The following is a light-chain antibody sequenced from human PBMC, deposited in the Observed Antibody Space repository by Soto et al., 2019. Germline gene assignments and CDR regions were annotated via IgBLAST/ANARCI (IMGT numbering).Light chain of an antibody. CDR2: DAS. CDR1: QSISSC. CDR3: QQYNSYSEVT. Sequence: DIQMTQSPSTLSASVGDRVTITCRASQSISSCLAWDQQKPGKAPKLLIYDASSFESGVPSMFSGSVSGTEFPLTISSLQPDDFAPYYCQQYNSYSEVTFGQGTKLEIK. J-gene: IGKJ2*01. V-gene: IGKV1-5*01.